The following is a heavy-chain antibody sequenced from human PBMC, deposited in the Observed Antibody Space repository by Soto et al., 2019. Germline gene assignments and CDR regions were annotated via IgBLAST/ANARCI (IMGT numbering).Heavy chain of an antibody. Sequence: GGSLRLSCAASGFNVSSSYMSWVRQAPGKGLEWVSVIYSGGNTYYADSVKGRFTISRHNSKNTLYLQMNSLRAEDTAVYYCARGRSGYDLNEIQENYYYHYYMDVWGKGTTVTVSS. J-gene: IGHJ6*03. CDR1: GFNVSSSY. D-gene: IGHD5-12*01. V-gene: IGHV3-53*04. CDR3: ARGRSGYDLNEIQENYYYHYYMDV. CDR2: IYSGGNT.